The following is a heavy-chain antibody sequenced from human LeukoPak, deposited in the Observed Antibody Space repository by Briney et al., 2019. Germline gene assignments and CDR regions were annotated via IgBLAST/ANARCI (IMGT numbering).Heavy chain of an antibody. CDR2: ISDSGGNT. CDR3: ASHRSSWLIDY. V-gene: IGHV3-23*01. CDR1: GFTFSTYA. D-gene: IGHD6-6*01. J-gene: IGHJ4*02. Sequence: AGGSLRLSCAASGFTFSTYAMSWVRQAPWERLQWVSGISDSGGNTYYADSVRGRFTISRDNSKNTLYLQMNSLRAEDTAVYYCASHRSSWLIDYWGQGTLVTVSS.